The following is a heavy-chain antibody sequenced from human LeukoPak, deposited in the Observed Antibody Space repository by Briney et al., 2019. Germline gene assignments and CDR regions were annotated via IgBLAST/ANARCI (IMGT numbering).Heavy chain of an antibody. Sequence: SETLSLTCTVSDGSISSNNYYWGWIRQPPGKGLEWIGSFYYSGSTYYNPSLKSRVTISVDTSKNQFSLKLSSVTAAVTAVYYCARRERWLQSSAFDIWGQGTMVTVSS. CDR1: DGSISSNNYY. J-gene: IGHJ3*02. CDR3: ARRERWLQSSAFDI. CDR2: FYYSGST. D-gene: IGHD5-24*01. V-gene: IGHV4-39*01.